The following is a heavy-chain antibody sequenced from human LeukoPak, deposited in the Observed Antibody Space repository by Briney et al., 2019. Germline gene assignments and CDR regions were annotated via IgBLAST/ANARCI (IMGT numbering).Heavy chain of an antibody. J-gene: IGHJ4*02. CDR3: ATLSVVVVPAELN. CDR1: GFTFSSYS. D-gene: IGHD2-15*01. CDR2: ISSSSSSTI. Sequence: PGGSLRLSCAASGFTFSSYSMNWVRQAPGKGLEWVSYISSSSSSTIYYADSVKGRFTISRDNAKNSLYLQMNSLRAEDTALYYCATLSVVVVPAELNWGQGTLVTVSS. V-gene: IGHV3-48*04.